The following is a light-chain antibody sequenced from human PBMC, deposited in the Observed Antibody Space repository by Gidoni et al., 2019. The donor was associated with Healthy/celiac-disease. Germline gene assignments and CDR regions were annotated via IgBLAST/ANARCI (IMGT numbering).Light chain of an antibody. J-gene: IGKJ3*01. CDR1: QSVSSSY. CDR3: QQYGSSPGT. CDR2: GAS. V-gene: IGKV3-20*01. Sequence: EIVLTQSPGTLSLSPGERATISCRASQSVSSSYLAWYQQEPGQAPRLLIYGASSRATGIPDRFSGSGSGTDFTLTISRLEPEDFAVYYCQQYGSSPGTFGPGTKVEIK.